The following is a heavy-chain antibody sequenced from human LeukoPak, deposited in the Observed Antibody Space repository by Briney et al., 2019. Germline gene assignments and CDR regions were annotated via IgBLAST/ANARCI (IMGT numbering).Heavy chain of an antibody. CDR2: INAGNGNT. CDR1: GYTFTSYA. J-gene: IGHJ4*02. CDR3: ARSDICSSTSCSPHFDY. Sequence: GASVKVSCKASGYTFTSYAMHWVRQAPGQRLEWMGWINAGNGNTKYSQKFQGRVTITRDTSASTAYMELSSLRSEDTAVYYCARSDICSSTSCSPHFDYWGQGTLVTVS. V-gene: IGHV1-3*01. D-gene: IGHD2-2*01.